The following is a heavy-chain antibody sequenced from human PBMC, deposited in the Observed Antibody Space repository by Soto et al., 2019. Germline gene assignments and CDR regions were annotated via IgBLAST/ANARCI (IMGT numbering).Heavy chain of an antibody. CDR3: ASGIQLWLRRINNGYSG. J-gene: IGHJ4*02. V-gene: IGHV1-69*05. D-gene: IGHD5-18*01. CDR1: GGTFSTYA. CDR2: IIPMFGTA. Sequence: QVQLVQSGAEVKKPESSVKVSCKAPGGTFSTYALSWVRQAPGQGLEWMGGIIPMFGTANYAQRFQDRVTXTXNESTNTVYMELSSLRSEETAVYFCASGIQLWLRRINNGYSGWGQGTLVTVSS.